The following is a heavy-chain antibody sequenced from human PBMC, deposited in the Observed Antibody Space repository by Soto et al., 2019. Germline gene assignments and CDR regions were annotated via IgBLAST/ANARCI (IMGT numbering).Heavy chain of an antibody. CDR3: ARAKWARFLEWSNKSNYYYYGMDV. V-gene: IGHV1-3*01. CDR2: VNAGDGNR. CDR1: GYTFTKYG. Sequence: ASVKVSCKASGYTFTKYGVHWVRQAPGQRLEWMGWVNAGDGNRKYSRNFQGRVTITADESTSTAYMEQSSLRSEDTAVYYCARAKWARFLEWSNKSNYYYYGMDVWGQGTTVTVSS. J-gene: IGHJ6*02. D-gene: IGHD3-3*01.